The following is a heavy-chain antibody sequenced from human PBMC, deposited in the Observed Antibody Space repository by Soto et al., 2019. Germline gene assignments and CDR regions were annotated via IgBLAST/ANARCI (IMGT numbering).Heavy chain of an antibody. CDR1: GFTFSSYG. CDR3: AKDRQALLRFLEWLPGLDP. J-gene: IGHJ5*02. CDR2: ISYDGSNK. D-gene: IGHD3-3*01. V-gene: IGHV3-30*18. Sequence: GGSLRLSCAASGFTFSSYGMHWVRQAPGKGLEWVAVISYDGSNKYYADSVKGRFTISRDNSKNTLYLQMNSLRAEDTAVYYCAKDRQALLRFLEWLPGLDPWGQGTLVTVSS.